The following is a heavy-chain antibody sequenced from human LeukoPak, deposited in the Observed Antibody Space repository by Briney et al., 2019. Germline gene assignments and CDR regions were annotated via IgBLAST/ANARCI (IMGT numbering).Heavy chain of an antibody. Sequence: GRSLRLSCAASGFTFSSYAMSWVRQAPGKGLEWVSAISGSGGSTYYADSVKGRFTISRDNSKNTLYLQMNSLRAEDTAVYYCAKAVHTYYYDSSGYQDAFDIWGQGTMVTVSS. CDR2: ISGSGGST. J-gene: IGHJ3*02. V-gene: IGHV3-23*01. CDR1: GFTFSSYA. D-gene: IGHD3-22*01. CDR3: AKAVHTYYYDSSGYQDAFDI.